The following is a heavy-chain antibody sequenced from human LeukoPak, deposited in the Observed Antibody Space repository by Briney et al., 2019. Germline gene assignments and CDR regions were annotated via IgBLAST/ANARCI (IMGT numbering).Heavy chain of an antibody. CDR2: ISGSGGTQ. CDR3: ARGYCSTTRCYYFDL. Sequence: GGSLRLSCAASGFTFSSYAMSWVRQAPGKGLEWVSTISGSGGTQYYADSVKGRFTISRDNSKNTLYLQMNSLRAEDTAVYYCARGYCSTTRCYYFDLWGQGTLVTVSS. D-gene: IGHD2-2*01. J-gene: IGHJ4*02. CDR1: GFTFSSYA. V-gene: IGHV3-23*01.